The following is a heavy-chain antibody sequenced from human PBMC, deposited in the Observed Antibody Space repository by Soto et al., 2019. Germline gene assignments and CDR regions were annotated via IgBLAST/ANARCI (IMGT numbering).Heavy chain of an antibody. Sequence: QVQLVESGGGVVQPGRSLRLSCAASGFTFSSYAMHWVRQAPGKGLEWVAVISYDGSNKYYADSVKGRFTISRDNSKNTLYLQMSSLRAEDTAVYYCARDRGIQLCDYWGQGTLVTVSS. CDR1: GFTFSSYA. CDR2: ISYDGSNK. D-gene: IGHD5-18*01. V-gene: IGHV3-30-3*01. J-gene: IGHJ4*02. CDR3: ARDRGIQLCDY.